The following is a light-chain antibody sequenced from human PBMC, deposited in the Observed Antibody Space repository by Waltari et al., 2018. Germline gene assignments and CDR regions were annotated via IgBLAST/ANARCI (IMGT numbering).Light chain of an antibody. Sequence: SSELTQDPAVSVALGQTVRITCQGDSLRSYYASWYQRKPGQAPVLVIYGKNNRPSGIPDRFSGSSSGDTASLTITGAQAEDEADYYCNSRDSSGNRYVFGTGTKVTVL. V-gene: IGLV3-19*01. J-gene: IGLJ1*01. CDR3: NSRDSSGNRYV. CDR1: SLRSYY. CDR2: GKN.